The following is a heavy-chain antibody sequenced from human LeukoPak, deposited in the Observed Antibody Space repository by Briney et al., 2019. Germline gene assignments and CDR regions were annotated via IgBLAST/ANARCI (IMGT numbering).Heavy chain of an antibody. CDR2: IKQDGSEK. Sequence: GGSLRLSCAASGFTFSSYAMSWVRQAPGKGLEWVANIKQDGSEKYYVDSVEGRFTISRDNAKNSLYLQMNSLRAEDTAVYYCARGGVPAAILFDWFDPWGQGTLVTVSS. V-gene: IGHV3-7*04. J-gene: IGHJ5*02. CDR1: GFTFSSYA. CDR3: ARGGVPAAILFDWFDP. D-gene: IGHD2-2*02.